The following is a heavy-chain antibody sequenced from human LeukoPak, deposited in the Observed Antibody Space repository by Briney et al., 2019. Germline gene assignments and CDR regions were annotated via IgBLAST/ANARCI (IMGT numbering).Heavy chain of an antibody. CDR3: ASKYSGFDP. Sequence: KTSETLSLTCAVSGGSISSSNWWSWVRPPPGKGLEWIGEIYYSGSTNYNPSLKSRVTISVDKSKNQFSLKLSSVTAADTAVYYCASKYSGFDPWGQGTLVTVSS. D-gene: IGHD4-11*01. V-gene: IGHV4-4*02. J-gene: IGHJ5*02. CDR2: IYYSGST. CDR1: GGSISSSNW.